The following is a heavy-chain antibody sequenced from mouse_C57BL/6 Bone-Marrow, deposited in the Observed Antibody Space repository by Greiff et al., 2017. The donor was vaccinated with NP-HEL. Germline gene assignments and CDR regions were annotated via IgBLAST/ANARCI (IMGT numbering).Heavy chain of an antibody. J-gene: IGHJ2*01. V-gene: IGHV1-81*01. CDR3: ARTGGCYYGNYDDGY. D-gene: IGHD2-1*01. Sequence: QVQLQQSGAELARPGASVKLSCKASGYTFTSYGISWVKQRTGQGLEWIGEIYPRSGNTYYNEKFKGKATLTADKSSSTAYMELRSLTSEDSAVYFCARTGGCYYGNYDDGYWGQGTTLTVSS. CDR1: GYTFTSYG. CDR2: IYPRSGNT.